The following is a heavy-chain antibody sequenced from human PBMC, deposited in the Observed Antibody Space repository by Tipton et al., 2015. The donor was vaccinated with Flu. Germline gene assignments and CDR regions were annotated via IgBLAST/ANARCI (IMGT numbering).Heavy chain of an antibody. V-gene: IGHV3-7*03. CDR1: EFTFSSYW. Sequence: SLRLSCAASEFTFSSYWMSWVRQAPGKGLEWVANIKQDGSEKYYVDSVKGRFTISRDNARRSLYLQMNSLTIEDTALYYCTKDPIIGPNYYFDLWGRGTHVTVSS. CDR2: IKQDGSEK. CDR3: TKDPIIGPNYYFDL. D-gene: IGHD1-7*01. J-gene: IGHJ2*01.